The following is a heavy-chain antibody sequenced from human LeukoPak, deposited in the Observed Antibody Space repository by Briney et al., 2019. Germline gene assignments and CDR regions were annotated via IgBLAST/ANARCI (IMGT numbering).Heavy chain of an antibody. J-gene: IGHJ3*02. Sequence: SETLSLTCTVSGGSISSSSYYWGWIRQPPGKGLEWIGSIYYSGSTYYNPSLKSRVTISVDTSKNQFSLKLSSVTAADTAVYYCARDYGSGSYYNNGAFDIWGQGTMVTVS. CDR2: IYYSGST. CDR3: ARDYGSGSYYNNGAFDI. CDR1: GGSISSSSYY. D-gene: IGHD3-10*01. V-gene: IGHV4-39*07.